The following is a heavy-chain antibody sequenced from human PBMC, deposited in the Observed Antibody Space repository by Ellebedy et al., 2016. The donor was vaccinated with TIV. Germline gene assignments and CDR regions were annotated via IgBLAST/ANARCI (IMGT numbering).Heavy chain of an antibody. CDR1: GFSLNTPGVC. J-gene: IGHJ6*02. CDR3: ARMKRAVAGKFPPLTDYGMDV. CDR2: IDWDGDE. D-gene: IGHD6-19*01. V-gene: IGHV2-70*17. Sequence: SGPTLVKPTQTLTLTCTFSGFSLNTPGVCVTWIRQPPGKALEWLARIDWDGDEFYSTSLRARLSIFKDTSKNLVVLTMTNMGPMDTATYWCARMKRAVAGKFPPLTDYGMDVWGRGTTVTVSS.